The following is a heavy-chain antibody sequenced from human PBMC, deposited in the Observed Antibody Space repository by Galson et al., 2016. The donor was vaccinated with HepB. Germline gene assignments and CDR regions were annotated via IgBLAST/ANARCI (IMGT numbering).Heavy chain of an antibody. CDR3: ANHRG. Sequence: SLRLSCAASGFTFTGYRMNWVRQAPGKGLEWVANIKQDGTKKNYVDSVKGRFTISRDNAKNSVYLQMNSLRDEDTAVYYCANHRGWGQGTLVTVSS. CDR1: GFTFTGYR. V-gene: IGHV3-7*03. J-gene: IGHJ4*02. D-gene: IGHD1-14*01. CDR2: IKQDGTKK.